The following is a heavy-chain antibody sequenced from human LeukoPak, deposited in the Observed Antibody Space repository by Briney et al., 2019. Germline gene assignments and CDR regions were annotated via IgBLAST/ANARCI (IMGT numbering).Heavy chain of an antibody. J-gene: IGHJ4*02. Sequence: PSETLSLTCTVSGGSISSYYWSWIRQPPGKGLEWIGYIYYSGSTNYNPSLKSRVTISVDTSKNQFSLKLSSVTAADTAVYYCARGGPGIGLDYWGQGTLVTVSS. D-gene: IGHD6-13*01. CDR1: GGSISSYY. V-gene: IGHV4-59*08. CDR2: IYYSGST. CDR3: ARGGPGIGLDY.